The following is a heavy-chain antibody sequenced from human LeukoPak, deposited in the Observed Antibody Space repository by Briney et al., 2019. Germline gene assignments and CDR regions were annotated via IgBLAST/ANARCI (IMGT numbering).Heavy chain of an antibody. V-gene: IGHV3-21*01. CDR2: ISSSSSYI. D-gene: IGHD2-2*01. CDR1: GFTFSSYS. J-gene: IGHJ6*03. Sequence: SGGSLRLSCAASGFTFSSYSMNWVRQAPGKGLEWVSSISSSSSYIYYADSVKGRFTISRDNAKNSLYLQMNSLRAEDTAVYYCARDSIVVVPASAYYMDVWGKGTTVTVSS. CDR3: ARDSIVVVPASAYYMDV.